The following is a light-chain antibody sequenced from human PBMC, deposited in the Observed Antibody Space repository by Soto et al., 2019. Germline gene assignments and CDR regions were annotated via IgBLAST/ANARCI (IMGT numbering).Light chain of an antibody. CDR3: QHYKDYSWT. CDR2: KTS. CDR1: QSISSW. Sequence: DIHMTQSPSTLSASVGDRVTITCRASQSISSWLAWYQQKPGKAPKLLIYKTSSLETGVPSRFSGSGSGTEFTLTSSSLQPDDFATYYCQHYKDYSWTFGQGTKVEVK. V-gene: IGKV1-5*03. J-gene: IGKJ1*01.